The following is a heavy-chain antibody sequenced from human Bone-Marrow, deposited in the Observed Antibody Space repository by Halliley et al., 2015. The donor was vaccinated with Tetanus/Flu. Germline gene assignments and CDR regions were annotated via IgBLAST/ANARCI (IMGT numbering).Heavy chain of an antibody. Sequence: LGWIGYIDYSGTTNYSPSLRSRVTISLDTSWNRFSLKLTSVAAADTAVYYCARVTAPRLIDSWGQGTLVTVAS. CDR2: IDYSGTT. V-gene: IGHV4-59*01. D-gene: IGHD5-18*01. CDR3: ARVTAPRLIDS. J-gene: IGHJ4*02.